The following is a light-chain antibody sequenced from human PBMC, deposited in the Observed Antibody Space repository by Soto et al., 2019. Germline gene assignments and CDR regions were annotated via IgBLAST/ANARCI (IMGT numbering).Light chain of an antibody. CDR3: QQRSSWPLT. J-gene: IGKJ4*01. Sequence: EIVLTQSPATLSLSPGERATLSCRASQSIGSDLAWYQQKLGQAPRLLIYDASNRATGFPARFSGSGSGTDFTLTISSLAPEDFAVYYCQQRSSWPLTFGGGTKVEIK. V-gene: IGKV3-11*01. CDR1: QSIGSD. CDR2: DAS.